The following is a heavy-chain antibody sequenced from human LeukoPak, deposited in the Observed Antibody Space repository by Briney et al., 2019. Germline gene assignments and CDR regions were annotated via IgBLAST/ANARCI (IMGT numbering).Heavy chain of an antibody. CDR1: GYTFTSYY. Sequence: ASVRVSCKASGYTFTSYYMHWVRQAPGQGLEWMGIINPSGGSTSYAQKFQGRVTMTRDTSTSTVYMELSSLRSEDTAVYYCARDVAVAGTPVGLHFDYWGQGTLVTVSS. D-gene: IGHD6-19*01. CDR3: ARDVAVAGTPVGLHFDY. J-gene: IGHJ4*02. V-gene: IGHV1-46*01. CDR2: INPSGGST.